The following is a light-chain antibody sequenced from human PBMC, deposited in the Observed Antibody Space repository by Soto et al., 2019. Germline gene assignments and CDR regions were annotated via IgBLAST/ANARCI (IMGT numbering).Light chain of an antibody. J-gene: IGKJ3*01. Sequence: EVVLTQSPDTLSLSVGERASLSCRASQGISSNFLAWYQQKPGQAPRLLIYSASTRATGVPDRFSGSGSGTHFTLTITRLEPEDFAIYICQNYNLSFGPGTKVDIK. V-gene: IGKV3-20*01. CDR2: SAS. CDR3: QNYNLS. CDR1: QGISSNF.